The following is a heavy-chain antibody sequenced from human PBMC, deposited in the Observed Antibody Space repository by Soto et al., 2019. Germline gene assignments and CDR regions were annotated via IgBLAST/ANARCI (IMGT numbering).Heavy chain of an antibody. J-gene: IGHJ6*02. CDR2: INPSGGST. V-gene: IGHV1-46*01. Sequence: SGYTFTSYYMHWVRQAPGQGLEWMGIINPSGGSTSYAQKFQDRVTMTSDTSTSTVYMELRSLRSDDTAVYYCARAGAAPYYYYGMDVWGQGTRVTVSS. CDR1: GYTFTSYY. D-gene: IGHD2-15*01. CDR3: ARAGAAPYYYYGMDV.